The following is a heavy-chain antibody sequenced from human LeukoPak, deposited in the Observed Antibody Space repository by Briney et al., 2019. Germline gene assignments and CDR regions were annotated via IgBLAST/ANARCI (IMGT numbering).Heavy chain of an antibody. J-gene: IGHJ3*02. Sequence: SETLSLTCTVSGGSISSYYWSWIRQPAGKGLEWIGRIYTSGSTNYNPSLKSRVTMSVDTSKNQFSLKLSSVTAADTAVYYCARGATYCSSTSCTDAFDIWGQGTMVTVSS. CDR2: IYTSGST. D-gene: IGHD2-2*01. CDR1: GGSISSYY. V-gene: IGHV4-4*07. CDR3: ARGATYCSSTSCTDAFDI.